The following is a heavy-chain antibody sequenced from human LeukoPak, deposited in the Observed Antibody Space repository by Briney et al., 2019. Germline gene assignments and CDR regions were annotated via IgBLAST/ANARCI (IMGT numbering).Heavy chain of an antibody. V-gene: IGHV1-18*04. D-gene: IGHD3-22*01. Sequence: ASVKVSCKASGYIFTNYYIHWVRQAPGQGLEWMGWISAYNGNTNYAQKLQGRVTMTTDTSTSTAYMELRSLRSDDTAVYYCARRIGGSSGYYSNYYYYYGMDVWGQGTTVTVSS. CDR2: ISAYNGNT. CDR1: GYIFTNYY. J-gene: IGHJ6*02. CDR3: ARRIGGSSGYYSNYYYYYGMDV.